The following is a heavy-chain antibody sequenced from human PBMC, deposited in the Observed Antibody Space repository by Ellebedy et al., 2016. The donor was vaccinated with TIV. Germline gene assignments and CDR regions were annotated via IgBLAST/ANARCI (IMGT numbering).Heavy chain of an antibody. V-gene: IGHV3-23*01. Sequence: GESLKISCAASGFTFSSFAIHSVRQAPGKGLEWLSVMSAGGDNTYHADSVKGRFTISRDNAKNTLYLQMNRLRPEDTAVYYCAKGTSSGFNYDRVGFEYWGQGTLVTVSS. J-gene: IGHJ4*02. D-gene: IGHD3-16*01. CDR3: AKGTSSGFNYDRVGFEY. CDR1: GFTFSSFA. CDR2: MSAGGDNT.